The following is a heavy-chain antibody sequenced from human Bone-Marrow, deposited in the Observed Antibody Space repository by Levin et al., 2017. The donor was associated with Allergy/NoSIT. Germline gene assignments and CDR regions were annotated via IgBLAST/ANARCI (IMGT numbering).Heavy chain of an antibody. D-gene: IGHD3-10*01. Sequence: GGSLRLSCEASGFTFANYAMSWVRQVPGKGLEWVSGMSGSGGSTYYADSVKGRFIVSRDNSKTALYLQLKSLRAEDTAVYYCAKKAFGTYGPYYFDSWGQGTLVTVSS. V-gene: IGHV3-23*01. CDR1: GFTFANYA. J-gene: IGHJ4*02. CDR3: AKKAFGTYGPYYFDS. CDR2: MSGSGGST.